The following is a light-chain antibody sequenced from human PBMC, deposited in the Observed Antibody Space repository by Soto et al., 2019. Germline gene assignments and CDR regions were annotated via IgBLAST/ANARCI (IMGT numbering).Light chain of an antibody. J-gene: IGKJ5*01. CDR2: GAS. CDR3: QQANSFPIS. Sequence: DIPMTQSPASLSASVGDRVTITCRASQGISTCLAWYQQKPGKAPQLLIYGASSLQSGVPSRFSGSGSGTDFTLTISNLQPEDFATYYCQQANSFPISFGQGTRLAIK. V-gene: IGKV1D-12*01. CDR1: QGISTC.